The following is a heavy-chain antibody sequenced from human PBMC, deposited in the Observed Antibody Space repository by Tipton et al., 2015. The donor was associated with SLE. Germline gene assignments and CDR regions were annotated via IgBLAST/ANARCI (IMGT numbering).Heavy chain of an antibody. CDR1: GFTFSSYS. J-gene: IGHJ3*02. D-gene: IGHD2-15*01. Sequence: LRLSCAASGFTFSSYSMTWVRQAPGKALEWVSIISGGSDSTNYNPSLKSRVTISVDTSKNQFSLKLSSVTAADTAVYYCARAEGSWDAFDIWGQGTMVTVSS. CDR3: ARAEGSWDAFDI. V-gene: IGHV4-59*01. CDR2: ISGGSDST.